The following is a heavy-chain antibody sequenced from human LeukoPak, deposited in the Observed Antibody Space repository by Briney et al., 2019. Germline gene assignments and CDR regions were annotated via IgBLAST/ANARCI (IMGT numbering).Heavy chain of an antibody. D-gene: IGHD4-17*01. CDR1: GFTFSSYA. V-gene: IGHV3-23*01. CDR2: TRGSGGST. J-gene: IGHJ3*02. CDR3: GRDPNGDYIGAFDM. Sequence: GGSLRLSCAASGFTFSSYAMIWVRQAPGKGLEWVSATRGSGGSTYYADSVKDRFTISRDNSKNTLYLQMNSLRAEDTAVYYCGRDPNGDYIGAFDMWGQGTVVTVSS.